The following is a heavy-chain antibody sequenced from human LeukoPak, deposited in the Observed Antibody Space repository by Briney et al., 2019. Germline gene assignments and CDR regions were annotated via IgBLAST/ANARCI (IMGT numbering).Heavy chain of an antibody. D-gene: IGHD6-13*01. J-gene: IGHJ6*03. CDR2: TYYKSQWHN. CDR3: TRVRYSNLFYFYHMDV. CDR1: GDSLSSNSAA. Sequence: SQTHSLTCAISGDSLSSNSAAWHWIGQSPSRGLEWLGRTYYKSQWHNEYAPSVKGRITITPDTAKNQFSLQMNSVTPEDTAVYYCTRVRYSNLFYFYHMDVWSKGTTVTV. V-gene: IGHV6-1*01.